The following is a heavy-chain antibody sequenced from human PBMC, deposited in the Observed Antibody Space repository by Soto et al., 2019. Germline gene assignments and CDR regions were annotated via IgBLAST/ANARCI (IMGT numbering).Heavy chain of an antibody. D-gene: IGHD3-10*01. V-gene: IGHV3-23*01. CDR2: ISGSGDST. Sequence: GGSLRLSCAASGFIFSSYAMTWVRQAPGKGLEWVSGISGSGDSTYYRDSVKGRFAIFRDNSKNMLYLQMNDLRVEDTALYYCVKGYFGEPAQQYWGQGTLVTVSS. J-gene: IGHJ4*02. CDR3: VKGYFGEPAQQY. CDR1: GFIFSSYA.